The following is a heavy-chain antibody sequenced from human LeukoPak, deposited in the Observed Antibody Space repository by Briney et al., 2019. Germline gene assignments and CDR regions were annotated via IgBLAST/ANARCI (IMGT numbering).Heavy chain of an antibody. CDR1: GFTFSSYS. Sequence: PGGSLRLSCAASGFTFSSYSINWVRQAPGKGLEWVSSISSSSYIYYADSVKGRFTISRDNAKNSLYLQMNSLRAEDTAVYYCARDHVVNHYYDSSGYYPTGDYWGQGTLVTVSS. J-gene: IGHJ4*02. V-gene: IGHV3-21*01. D-gene: IGHD3-22*01. CDR3: ARDHVVNHYYDSSGYYPTGDY. CDR2: ISSSSYI.